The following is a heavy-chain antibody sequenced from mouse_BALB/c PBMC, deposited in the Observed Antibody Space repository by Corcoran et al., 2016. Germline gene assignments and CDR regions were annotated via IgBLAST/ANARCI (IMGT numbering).Heavy chain of an antibody. CDR1: GYTFTNYG. Sequence: QIQLVQSGPELKKPGETVKISCKASGYTFTNYGRNWVKQAPGKGLKWMGWINTYTGEPTYADDFKGRFAFSLETSASTAYLQINNLKNEDMATYFGATDREAFAYWGQGTLVTVSA. CDR3: ATDREAFAY. V-gene: IGHV9-1*02. J-gene: IGHJ3*01. CDR2: INTYTGEP.